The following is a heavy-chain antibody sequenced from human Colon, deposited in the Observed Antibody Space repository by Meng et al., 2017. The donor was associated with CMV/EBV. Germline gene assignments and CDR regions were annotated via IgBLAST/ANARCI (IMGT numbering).Heavy chain of an antibody. D-gene: IGHD3-16*01. V-gene: IGHV4-59*01. CDR3: ARDRSIMITSGATHGMDV. CDR2: IHYSGNT. CDR1: GDSIGNYY. J-gene: IGHJ6*02. Sequence: GSLRLSCSVSGDSIGNYYWTWIRQSPGKGLEWIGYIHYSGNTNYNPSLKSRVTMSVDTSKNEFSLKLSSVTAADTAVYYCARDRSIMITSGATHGMDVWGQGTTVTVSS.